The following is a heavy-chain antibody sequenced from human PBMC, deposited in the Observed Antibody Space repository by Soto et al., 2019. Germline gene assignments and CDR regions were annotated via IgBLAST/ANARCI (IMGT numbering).Heavy chain of an antibody. CDR1: GFTFSSYW. D-gene: IGHD2-15*01. CDR2: IKQDGSEK. CDR3: AKVAPEDFYFDY. V-gene: IGHV3-7*03. J-gene: IGHJ4*02. Sequence: RRLSCAASGFTFSSYWMSWVRQAPGKGLEWVANIKQDGSEKYYVDSVKGRFTISRDNAKNSLYLQMNSLRAEDTAVYYCAKVAPEDFYFDYWGQGTLVTVSS.